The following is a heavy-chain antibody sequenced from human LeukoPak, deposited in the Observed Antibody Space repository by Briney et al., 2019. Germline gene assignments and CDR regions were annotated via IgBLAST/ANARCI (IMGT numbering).Heavy chain of an antibody. CDR1: GFTFRNYA. J-gene: IGHJ4*02. V-gene: IGHV3-23*01. CDR2: VSSSGGGT. CDR3: AKEFDSSGFFDC. D-gene: IGHD3-22*01. Sequence: GGSLRLSCAASGFTFRNYAMSWVRQAPGKGREWVSAVSSSGGGTYFAASVKGRFTISRDNSKNTLYMQMNSMRAEDTAVYYCAKEFDSSGFFDCWGQGTLVTVSS.